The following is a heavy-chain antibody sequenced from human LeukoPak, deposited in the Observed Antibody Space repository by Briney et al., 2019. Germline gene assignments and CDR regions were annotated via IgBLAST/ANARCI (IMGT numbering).Heavy chain of an antibody. D-gene: IGHD3-16*01. CDR1: GFAFADFS. CDR2: ISNTGTYM. J-gene: IGHJ4*02. CDR3: APRDRHDH. Sequence: PGGSLRLSCAASGFAFADFSINWVRQAPGKGLEGVSAISNTGTYMYYADSVRGRFTISRDNAKKTLDLQMTGRTSEDAAVYYCAPRDRHDHWGQGTQVIVSS. V-gene: IGHV3-21*01.